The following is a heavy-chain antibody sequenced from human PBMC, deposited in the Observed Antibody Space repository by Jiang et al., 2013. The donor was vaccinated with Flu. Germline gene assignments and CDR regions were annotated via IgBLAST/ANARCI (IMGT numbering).Heavy chain of an antibody. V-gene: IGHV3-66*01. CDR1: GFTVSSNY. CDR3: AREGIAVAGTQRIYYYYGMDV. CDR2: IYSGGST. D-gene: IGHD6-19*01. J-gene: IGHJ6*02. Sequence: VQLLESGGGLVQPGGSLRLSCAASGFTVSSNYMSWVRQAPGKGLEWVSVIYSGGSTYYADSVKGRFTISRDNSKNTLYLQMNSLRAEDTAVYYCAREGIAVAGTQRIYYYYGMDVWGQGTTVTVSS.